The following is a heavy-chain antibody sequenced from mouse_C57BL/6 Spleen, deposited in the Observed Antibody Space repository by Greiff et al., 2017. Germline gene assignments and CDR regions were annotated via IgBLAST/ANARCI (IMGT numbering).Heavy chain of an antibody. J-gene: IGHJ3*01. CDR3: ARSGYSAWFAY. D-gene: IGHD1-3*01. Sequence: VQLQQSGPELVKPGASVKISCKASGYTFTDYYMNWVKQSHGKSLEWIGDINPNNGGTSYNQKFKGKATLTVDKSSSTAYMELRSLTSEDSAVYYCARSGYSAWFAYWGQGTLVTVSA. CDR1: GYTFTDYY. CDR2: INPNNGGT. V-gene: IGHV1-26*01.